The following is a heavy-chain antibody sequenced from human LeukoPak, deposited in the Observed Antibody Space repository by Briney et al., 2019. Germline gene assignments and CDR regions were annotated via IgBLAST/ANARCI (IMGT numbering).Heavy chain of an antibody. J-gene: IGHJ4*02. CDR3: AKDTAVGANGIFDY. D-gene: IGHD1-26*01. CDR2: ISGGGST. CDR1: GFTFSSYA. V-gene: IGHV3-23*01. Sequence: GGSLRLSCAASGFTFSSYAMSWVRQAPGKGLEWVAGISGGGSTYNAESVKARFTISRDNSKNTLYLQMNTLRAEDTAVYYCAKDTAVGANGIFDYWGQGTLVTVSS.